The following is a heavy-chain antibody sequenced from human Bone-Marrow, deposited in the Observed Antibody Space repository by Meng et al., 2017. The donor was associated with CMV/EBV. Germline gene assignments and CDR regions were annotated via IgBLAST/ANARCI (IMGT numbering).Heavy chain of an antibody. V-gene: IGHV5-51*01. CDR3: ARQRRNWNYAWELMGWFDP. J-gene: IGHJ5*02. CDR2: IYPGDSDT. Sequence: GESLKISCKGSGYSFTSYWIGWVRQMPGKGLEWMGIIYPGDSDTRYSPSLQGQVTISADKSISTAYLQWSSLKASDTAMYYCARQRRNWNYAWELMGWFDPWGQGTLVTVSS. D-gene: IGHD1-7*01. CDR1: GYSFTSYW.